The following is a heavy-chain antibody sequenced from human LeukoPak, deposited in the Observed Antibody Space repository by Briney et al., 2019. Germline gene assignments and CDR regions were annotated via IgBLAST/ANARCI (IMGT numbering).Heavy chain of an antibody. V-gene: IGHV1-2*02. D-gene: IGHD4-17*01. Sequence: ASVKVSCKASGYTFTGYYLHWVRQAPGQGLEWMGWINPNNGGTNYAQRFRGRVTMTRDTSISTAYMELSRLRSDDTAIYYCASRSDTVTTPHYWGQGTLVTVSS. J-gene: IGHJ4*02. CDR2: INPNNGGT. CDR1: GYTFTGYY. CDR3: ASRSDTVTTPHY.